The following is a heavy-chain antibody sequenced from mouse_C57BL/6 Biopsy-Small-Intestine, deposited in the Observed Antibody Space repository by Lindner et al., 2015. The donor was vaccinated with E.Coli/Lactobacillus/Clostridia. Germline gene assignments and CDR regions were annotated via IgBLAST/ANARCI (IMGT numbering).Heavy chain of an antibody. CDR2: ISYSGST. J-gene: IGHJ2*01. V-gene: IGHV3-1*01. CDR3: ARGVASPYYFDY. CDR1: GYSITSGYD. Sequence: QLQESGPGMVKPSQSLSLTCTVTGYSITSGYDWHWIRHFPGNKLEWMGYISYSGSTNYNPSLKSRISITHDTSKNHFFLKLNSVTTEDTATYYCARGVASPYYFDYWGQGTTLTVSS. D-gene: IGHD1-1*01.